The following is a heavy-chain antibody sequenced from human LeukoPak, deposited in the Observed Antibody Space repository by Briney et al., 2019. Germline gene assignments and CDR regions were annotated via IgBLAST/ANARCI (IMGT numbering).Heavy chain of an antibody. Sequence: PGGSLRLSCVGSGFNVTTNNMYWVRQAPGKGLECVSTFLAGGLLDYADSVRDRFTISRDTSKNTLYLQMNSLRVEDTAVYYCATVGGSRWYGFSDYWGPGTLVTVSS. CDR2: FLAGGLL. J-gene: IGHJ4*02. D-gene: IGHD6-13*01. V-gene: IGHV3-66*01. CDR3: ATVGGSRWYGFSDY. CDR1: GFNVTTNN.